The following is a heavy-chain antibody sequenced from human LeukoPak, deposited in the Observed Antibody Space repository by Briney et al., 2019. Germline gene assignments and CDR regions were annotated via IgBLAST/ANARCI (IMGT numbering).Heavy chain of an antibody. Sequence: SETLSLTCAVYGGSFSDYYWSWIRQPPGKGLEWIGEIDHSGSTNYNPSLKSRVTISRDTSKNQFSLKLSSVTAADTAVYYCARGRAFFDWGQGTLVTVSS. CDR1: GGSFSDYY. CDR3: ARGRAFFD. J-gene: IGHJ4*02. V-gene: IGHV4-34*01. D-gene: IGHD3-3*02. CDR2: IDHSGST.